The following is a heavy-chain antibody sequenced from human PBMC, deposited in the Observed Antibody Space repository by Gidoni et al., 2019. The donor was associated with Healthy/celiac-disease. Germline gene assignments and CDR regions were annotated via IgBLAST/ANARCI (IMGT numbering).Heavy chain of an antibody. CDR1: GFTVSSNY. J-gene: IGHJ3*02. CDR3: ARGPYHSSGYYPAAFDI. V-gene: IGHV3-53*01. CDR2: IYSGGST. Sequence: EVQLVESGGGLIQPGGSLRLSCAASGFTVSSNYMSWVRQAPGKGLEWVSVIYSGGSTYYADSVKGRFTISRDNSKNTLYLQMNSLRAEDTAVYYCARGPYHSSGYYPAAFDIWGQGTMVTVSS. D-gene: IGHD3-22*01.